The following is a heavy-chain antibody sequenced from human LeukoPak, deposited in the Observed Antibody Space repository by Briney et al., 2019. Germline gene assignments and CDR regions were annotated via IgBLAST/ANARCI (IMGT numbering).Heavy chain of an antibody. CDR1: GGSFSGYY. V-gene: IGHV4-34*01. CDR2: INHSGST. CDR3: ARGTRPQSLEADAFDL. Sequence: PSETLSLTCAVYGGSFSGYYCSSIRQPPGKGLEWIGEINHSGSTNYNPSLKSRVTISVDTSKNQFSLKLSSVTAADTAVYYCARGTRPQSLEADAFDLWGQGKMVTVSS. J-gene: IGHJ3*01. D-gene: IGHD3-3*01.